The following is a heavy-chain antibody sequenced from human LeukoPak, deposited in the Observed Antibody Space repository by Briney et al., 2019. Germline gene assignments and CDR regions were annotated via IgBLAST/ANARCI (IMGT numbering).Heavy chain of an antibody. J-gene: IGHJ6*02. CDR3: AKSRRYFDWFRYYGMDI. Sequence: GGSLRLSCPASGFTFSSYGMHWVRQAPGKGLEWVAVISYDGSNKYYADSVKGRFTISRDNSKDTLYLQMNSLRAEDTAVYYCAKSRRYFDWFRYYGMDIWGQGTTVTVSS. D-gene: IGHD3-9*01. V-gene: IGHV3-30*18. CDR2: ISYDGSNK. CDR1: GFTFSSYG.